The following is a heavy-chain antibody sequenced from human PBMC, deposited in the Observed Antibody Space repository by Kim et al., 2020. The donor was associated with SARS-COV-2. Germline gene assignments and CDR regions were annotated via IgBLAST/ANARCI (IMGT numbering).Heavy chain of an antibody. J-gene: IGHJ4*02. Sequence: GGSLRLSCTASGFTFGDYAMSWFRQAPGKGLEWVGFIRSKAYGGTTEYAASVKGRFTISRDDSKSIAYLQMNSLKTEDTAVYYCTRMGLIAARISDYWGQGTLVTVSS. CDR2: IRSKAYGGTT. CDR1: GFTFGDYA. D-gene: IGHD6-6*01. V-gene: IGHV3-49*03. CDR3: TRMGLIAARISDY.